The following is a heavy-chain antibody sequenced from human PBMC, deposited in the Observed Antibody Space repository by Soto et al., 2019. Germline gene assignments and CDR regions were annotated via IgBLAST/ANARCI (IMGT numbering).Heavy chain of an antibody. CDR3: ARLAPPIVVVVGLKGQPLYYFDY. CDR1: GGSISSSSYY. V-gene: IGHV4-39*01. CDR2: IYYSGST. J-gene: IGHJ4*02. D-gene: IGHD2-15*01. Sequence: QLQLQESGPGLVKPSETLSLTCTVSGGSISSSSYYWGWIRQPPGKGLEWIGSIYYSGSTYYNPPRKSRVTISVDTSKNQFSLKLSSVTAADTAVYYCARLAPPIVVVVGLKGQPLYYFDYWGQGTLVTVSS.